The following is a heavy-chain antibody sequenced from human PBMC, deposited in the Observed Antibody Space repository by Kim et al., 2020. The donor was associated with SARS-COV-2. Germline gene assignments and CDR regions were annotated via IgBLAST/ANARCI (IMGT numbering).Heavy chain of an antibody. CDR1: GFTFSDSA. D-gene: IGHD1-26*01. CDR2: IRSKVNSYAT. CDR3: ARGPPYSESYWDAFDI. Sequence: GGSLRLSCAASGFTFSDSAMHWVRQASGKGLEWVGRIRSKVNSYATVYAVSVEGRFTISRDDSKNTAYLQMDSLKTEDTAVYYCARGPPYSESYWDAFDIWGKGTMVTVSS. J-gene: IGHJ3*02. V-gene: IGHV3-73*01.